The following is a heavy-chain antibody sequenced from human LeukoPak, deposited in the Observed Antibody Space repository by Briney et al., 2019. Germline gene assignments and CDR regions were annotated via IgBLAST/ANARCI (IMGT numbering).Heavy chain of an antibody. CDR2: MFPGDSDA. D-gene: IGHD3-9*01. J-gene: IGHJ3*02. Sequence: GGSLKISCKGSGYSFTNYWIGWVRQMPGKGLEWMGIMFPGDSDARYSPSFQGQVTISADMSISTAYPQWSSLKASDTAMYYCARLGTLYDILTGNAFDIWGHGTMVTVSS. CDR3: ARLGTLYDILTGNAFDI. V-gene: IGHV5-51*01. CDR1: GYSFTNYW.